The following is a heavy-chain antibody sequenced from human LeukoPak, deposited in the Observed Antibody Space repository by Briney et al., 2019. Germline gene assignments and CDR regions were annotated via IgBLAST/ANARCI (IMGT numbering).Heavy chain of an antibody. CDR3: ARDLRGIGGTASGNRFDP. D-gene: IGHD1-7*01. V-gene: IGHV3-21*01. CDR2: ISSTAIYI. Sequence: SGGSLRLSCAASGFTFSSCSMNWVRQVPGKGLEWVSSISSTAIYIHYADSVRGRFTISRDNAKNSVYLQMNSLRAEDTAVYYCARDLRGIGGTASGNRFDPWGQGTLVSVSS. CDR1: GFTFSSCS. J-gene: IGHJ5*02.